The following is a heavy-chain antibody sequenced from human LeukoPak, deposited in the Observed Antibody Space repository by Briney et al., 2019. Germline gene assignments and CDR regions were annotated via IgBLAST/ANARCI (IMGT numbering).Heavy chain of an antibody. CDR1: GGSISSYY. CDR2: IYYSGST. CDR3: ARHPPGPLGSGRYAFDI. J-gene: IGHJ3*02. V-gene: IGHV4-59*08. Sequence: SETLSVTYTVSGGSISSYYWSWIRQPPGKGLEGIGYIYYSGSTNYNPSLKSRVTISVDTSKNQFSLKLSSVTAADTAVYYCARHPPGPLGSGRYAFDIWGQGTMVTVSS. D-gene: IGHD3-10*01.